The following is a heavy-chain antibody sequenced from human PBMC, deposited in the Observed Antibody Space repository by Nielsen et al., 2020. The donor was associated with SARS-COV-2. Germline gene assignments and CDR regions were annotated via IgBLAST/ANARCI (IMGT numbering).Heavy chain of an antibody. CDR2: ISSSGSTI. CDR3: ARDGTGASAETAERRYSSSWLLGGYYYYYYGMDV. Sequence: GGSLRLSCAASGFTFSDYYMSWIRQAPGKGLEWVSYISSSGSTIYYADSVKGRFTISRDNAKNSLYLQMNSLRAGDTAVYYCARDGTGASAETAERRYSSSWLLGGYYYYYYGMDVWGQGTTVTVSS. CDR1: GFTFSDYY. D-gene: IGHD6-13*01. V-gene: IGHV3-11*04. J-gene: IGHJ6*02.